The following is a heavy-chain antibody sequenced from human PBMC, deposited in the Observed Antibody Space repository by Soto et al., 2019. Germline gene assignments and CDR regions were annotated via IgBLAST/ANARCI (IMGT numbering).Heavy chain of an antibody. J-gene: IGHJ4*02. CDR1: GFNFGSYA. CDR2: LTGSSSNI. CDR3: ANGRATYGLLTHDY. V-gene: IGHV3-23*01. Sequence: EVQLLESGGGLVQPGGSLRLSCSASGFNFGSYAMSWVRQAPGKGLEWISTLTGSSSNIYYADSVKGRFAISRDNSRNTLYLQMNSLTAEDTAVYYCANGRATYGLLTHDYWGQGTLVTVSS. D-gene: IGHD3-10*01.